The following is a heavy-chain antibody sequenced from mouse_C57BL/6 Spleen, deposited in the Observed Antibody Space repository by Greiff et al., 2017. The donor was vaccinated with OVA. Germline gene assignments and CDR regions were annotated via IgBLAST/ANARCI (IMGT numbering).Heavy chain of an antibody. Sequence: EVMLVESGGGLVKPGGSLKLSCAASGFTFSSYAMSWVRQTPEKRLEWVATISDGGSYTYYPDNVKGRFTLSRDNAKNNLYLQMSHLKSEDTAMYYCARDGYDYSWFAYWGQGTLVTVSA. J-gene: IGHJ3*01. D-gene: IGHD2-4*01. V-gene: IGHV5-4*01. CDR2: ISDGGSYT. CDR1: GFTFSSYA. CDR3: ARDGYDYSWFAY.